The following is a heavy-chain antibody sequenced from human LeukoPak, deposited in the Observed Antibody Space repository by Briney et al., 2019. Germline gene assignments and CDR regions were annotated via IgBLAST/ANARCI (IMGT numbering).Heavy chain of an antibody. J-gene: IGHJ6*02. D-gene: IGHD2-2*01. Sequence: TGGSLRLSCAASGFTFSSFWMSWVRQAPGKGLEWVANIKHDGSEKYYVDSVKGRFTISRDNAKNSLYLQMDSLRAEDTAVYYCARATDDIVVVPAAVTYYYYGMDVWGQGTTVTVSS. CDR1: GFTFSSFW. CDR3: ARATDDIVVVPAAVTYYYYGMDV. CDR2: IKHDGSEK. V-gene: IGHV3-7*01.